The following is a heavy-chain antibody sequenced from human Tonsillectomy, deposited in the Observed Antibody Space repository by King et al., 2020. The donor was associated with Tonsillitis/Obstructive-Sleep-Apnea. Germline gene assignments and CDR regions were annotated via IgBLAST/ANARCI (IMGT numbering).Heavy chain of an antibody. V-gene: IGHV2-5*02. CDR2: IFGDDNK. J-gene: IGHJ4*02. D-gene: IGHD3-3*01. Sequence: LTLKESGPTLVKRPQTLTLTCTFSGFSLTTSRVGVGWIRQPPGKALEWLALIFGDDNKRYSPALKSRLTITKDTSKNQVVLRMTNMDPVDTATYYCAHHHYNFWSEWWGQGTLVTVSS. CDR1: GFSLTTSRVG. CDR3: AHHHYNFWSEW.